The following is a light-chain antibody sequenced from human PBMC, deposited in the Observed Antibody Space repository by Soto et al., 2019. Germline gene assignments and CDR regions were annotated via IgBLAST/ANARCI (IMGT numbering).Light chain of an antibody. CDR2: EVS. Sequence: QSALTQPPSASGSPGQSVTISCTGASSDVGGYNYVSWYQQHPGKAPKLMIYEVSKRPSGVPDRFSGSKSGNTASLTVSGLQAEDEADYHCSSNADGNIYVFGTGTKVTVL. J-gene: IGLJ1*01. CDR3: SSNADGNIYV. CDR1: SSDVGGYNY. V-gene: IGLV2-8*01.